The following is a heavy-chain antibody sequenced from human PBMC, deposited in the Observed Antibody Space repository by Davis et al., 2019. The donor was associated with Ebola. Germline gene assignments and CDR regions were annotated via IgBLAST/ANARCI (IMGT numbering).Heavy chain of an antibody. CDR2: IYHSGST. J-gene: IGHJ4*02. Sequence: SETLSLTCAVSGGSISSGGYSWIWIRQPPGKGLEWIGYIYHSGSTYYNPSLKSRVTISVDRSKNQFSLKLSSVTAADTAVYYCARGRITMVRAADYWGQGTLVTVSS. V-gene: IGHV4-30-2*01. CDR1: GGSISSGGYS. D-gene: IGHD3-10*01. CDR3: ARGRITMVRAADY.